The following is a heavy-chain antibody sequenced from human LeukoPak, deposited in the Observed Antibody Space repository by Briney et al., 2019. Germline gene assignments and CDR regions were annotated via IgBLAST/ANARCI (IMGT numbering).Heavy chain of an antibody. J-gene: IGHJ6*02. CDR3: ARGEVPHDYLRHYYYGMDV. Sequence: SETLSLTCTVSGGSISSSSYYWGWIRQPPGKGLEWIGSIYYSGSTYYNPSLKSRVTISVDTSKNQFSLKLSSVTAADTAVYYCARGEVPHDYLRHYYYGMDVWGQGTTVTVSS. V-gene: IGHV4-39*07. D-gene: IGHD4-11*01. CDR1: GGSISSSSYY. CDR2: IYYSGST.